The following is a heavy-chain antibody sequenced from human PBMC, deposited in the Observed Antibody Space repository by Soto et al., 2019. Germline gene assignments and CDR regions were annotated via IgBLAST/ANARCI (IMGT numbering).Heavy chain of an antibody. Sequence: GASVKVSCKASGFTFTSSAVQWVRQARGQRLEWIGWIVVGSGNTNYAQKFQERVTITRDMSTSTAYMELSSLRSEDTAVYYCAGEEAVAGLYGMDVWGQGTKVTVCS. CDR2: IVVGSGNT. V-gene: IGHV1-58*01. CDR1: GFTFTSSA. D-gene: IGHD6-19*01. CDR3: AGEEAVAGLYGMDV. J-gene: IGHJ6*02.